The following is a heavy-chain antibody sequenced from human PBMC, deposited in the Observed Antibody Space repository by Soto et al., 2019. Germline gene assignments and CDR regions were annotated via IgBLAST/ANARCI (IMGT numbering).Heavy chain of an antibody. Sequence: GGSLRLSCAASGFTFSNAWMSWVRQAPGKGLEWVGRIKSKTDGGTTDYAAPVKGRFTISRDDSKNTLYLQMNSLKTEDTAVYYCTTRTGVVVAATAEYFQHWGQGTLVTVSS. CDR3: TTRTGVVVAATAEYFQH. CDR1: GFTFSNAW. V-gene: IGHV3-15*01. J-gene: IGHJ1*01. CDR2: IKSKTDGGTT. D-gene: IGHD2-15*01.